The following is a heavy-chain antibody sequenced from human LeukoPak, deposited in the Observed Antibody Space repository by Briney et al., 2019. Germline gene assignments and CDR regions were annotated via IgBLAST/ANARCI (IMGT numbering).Heavy chain of an antibody. CDR1: GFTFGDYA. CDR2: IRSKAYGGTT. Sequence: GGSLRLSCTASGFTFGDYAMSWVRQAPGKGLEWVGFIRSKAYGGTTEYAASVKGRFTISRDDSKSIAYLQMNSLKTEDTAVYYCTRGGDYDRFDYWGQGTLVTVSS. D-gene: IGHD3-22*01. CDR3: TRGGDYDRFDY. J-gene: IGHJ4*02. V-gene: IGHV3-49*04.